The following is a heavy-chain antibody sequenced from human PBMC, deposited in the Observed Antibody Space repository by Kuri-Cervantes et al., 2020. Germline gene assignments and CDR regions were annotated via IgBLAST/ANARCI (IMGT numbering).Heavy chain of an antibody. D-gene: IGHD1-26*01. CDR2: IIPIFGTA. CDR3: ARGVGSYRRLGAFDI. J-gene: IGHJ3*02. V-gene: IGHV1-69*05. Sequence: SVKVSCKASGYTFTSYGISWVRQAPGQGLEWMGGIIPIFGTANYAQKFQGRVTITTDESTSTAYMELSSLRSEDTAVYYCARGVGSYRRLGAFDIWGQGTMVTVSS. CDR1: GYTFTSYG.